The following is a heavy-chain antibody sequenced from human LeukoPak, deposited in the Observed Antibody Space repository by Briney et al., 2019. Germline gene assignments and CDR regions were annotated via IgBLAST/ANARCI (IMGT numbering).Heavy chain of an antibody. Sequence: PSETLSLTCAVYVGSFSGYFWSWIRQPPGKGLVWIGEMDHSGSTNYNPSLKSRVTISVDTYKNQFSLKLSSMTAADTGVYYCARRQPVLAAGTDYWSQGTLVTVSS. CDR2: MDHSGST. V-gene: IGHV4-34*01. D-gene: IGHD6-13*01. CDR3: ARRQPVLAAGTDY. CDR1: VGSFSGYF. J-gene: IGHJ4*02.